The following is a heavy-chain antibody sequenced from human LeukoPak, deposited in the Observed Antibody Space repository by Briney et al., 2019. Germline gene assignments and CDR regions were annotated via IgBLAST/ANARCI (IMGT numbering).Heavy chain of an antibody. CDR2: IYTSGST. CDR1: GGSISSGSYY. Sequence: SQTLSLTCTVSGGSISSGSYYWSWIRQPAGKGLEWIGRIYTSGSTNYNPSLKSRVTISVDTSKNQFSLKLSSVTAADTAVYYCARDRYCSSTSCYRWFDPWGQGALVTVSS. V-gene: IGHV4-61*02. CDR3: ARDRYCSSTSCYRWFDP. J-gene: IGHJ5*02. D-gene: IGHD2-2*01.